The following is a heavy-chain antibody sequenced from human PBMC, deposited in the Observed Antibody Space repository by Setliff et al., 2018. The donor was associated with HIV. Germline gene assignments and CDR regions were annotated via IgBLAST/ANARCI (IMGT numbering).Heavy chain of an antibody. Sequence: ASVKVSCKASGYTFNTYDLVWVRQTSGQGLEWMGSMNANSGSAVYAPQFQGRVTMTRNTSISTAYMDMSSLRSEDTAVYYCARGLGSMARGRVPYYYYMDVWGKGTTVTVSS. V-gene: IGHV1-8*02. D-gene: IGHD3-10*01. CDR3: ARGLGSMARGRVPYYYYMDV. J-gene: IGHJ6*03. CDR2: MNANSGSA. CDR1: GYTFNTYD.